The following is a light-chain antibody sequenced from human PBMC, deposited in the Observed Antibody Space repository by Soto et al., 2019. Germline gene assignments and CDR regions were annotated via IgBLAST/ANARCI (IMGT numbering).Light chain of an antibody. CDR1: QNVSNW. V-gene: IGKV1-5*03. CDR3: QQYSKEST. J-gene: IGKJ2*01. CDR2: KAS. Sequence: DVEMTQSPSTLPTSIGARVTINCRASQNVSNWLAWYQQKPGKAPKLLIYKASRLESGVPSRFSASGSGTDFTLTINSLQSDDFATYFCQQYSKESTFGQGTKLEIK.